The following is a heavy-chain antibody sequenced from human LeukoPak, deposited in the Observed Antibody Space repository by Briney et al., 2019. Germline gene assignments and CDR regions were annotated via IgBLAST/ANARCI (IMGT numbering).Heavy chain of an antibody. V-gene: IGHV5-51*01. CDR1: GYSFTSYW. CDR2: IYPGDSDT. CDR3: ARQAIKGRPSDY. Sequence: ESLKISCKGSGYSFTSYWIGWVREMPGQGLECMGIIYPGDSDTKYSPSFQGQVTISADKSISTAYLQWSSLKASDTAMYYCARQAIKGRPSDYWGQGTLVTVSS. D-gene: IGHD1-26*01. J-gene: IGHJ4*02.